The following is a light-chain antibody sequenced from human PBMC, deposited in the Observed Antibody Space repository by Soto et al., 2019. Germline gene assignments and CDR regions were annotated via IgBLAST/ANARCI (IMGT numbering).Light chain of an antibody. J-gene: IGKJ1*01. CDR3: QQYHNWPPWT. V-gene: IGKV3D-15*01. CDR1: QSVSSN. Sequence: EIVMTQSPATLSVSPGERATLSCRASQSVSSNLAWYQQKPGQAPRLLIYDASSRATGIPDRFSGSGSGTDFTLTISSLEPEDFAVYYCQQYHNWPPWTFGPGTKVDI. CDR2: DAS.